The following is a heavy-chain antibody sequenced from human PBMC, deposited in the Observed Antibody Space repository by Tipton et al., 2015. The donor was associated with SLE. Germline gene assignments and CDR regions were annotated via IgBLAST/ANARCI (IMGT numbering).Heavy chain of an antibody. CDR3: ASSRSPGMATAPRY. J-gene: IGHJ4*02. D-gene: IGHD5-24*01. V-gene: IGHV3-9*01. CDR2: LNWNNSTI. Sequence: SLRLSCEASGFTFDDYAMHWVRQAPAKGLEWVSGLNWNNSTIAYADSVKGRFTISRDNAKNSLYLHMNSLRPEDTALYYCASSRSPGMATAPRYWGQGTLVTVSS. CDR1: GFTFDDYA.